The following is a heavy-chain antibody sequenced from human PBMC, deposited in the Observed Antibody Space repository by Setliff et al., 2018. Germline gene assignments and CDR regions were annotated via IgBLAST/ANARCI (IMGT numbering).Heavy chain of an antibody. D-gene: IGHD2-2*01. V-gene: IGHV1-18*01. Sequence: ASVKVSCKTSGYSFTNYGINWVRQAPGQGLEWMGWNSVYAREFQGRVTMTIDTPTSTAYMELRSLRSDDTAVYYCARGPPDFVVVPAAAKFDYWGPGILVTVSS. CDR3: ARGPPDFVVVPAAAKFDY. CDR2: NSV. J-gene: IGHJ4*02. CDR1: GYSFTNYG.